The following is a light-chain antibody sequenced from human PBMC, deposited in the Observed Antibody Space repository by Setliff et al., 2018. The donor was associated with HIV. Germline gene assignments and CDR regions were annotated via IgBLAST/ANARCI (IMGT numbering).Light chain of an antibody. V-gene: IGLV2-14*01. CDR1: SSDVGGYNY. Sequence: QSALAQPASVSGSPGQSITISCTGTSSDVGGYNYVSWYQHHPGKAPKLMICEVSNRPSGVSNRFSGSKSGNTASLTISGLQADDEADCYCSSYTSSSLYVFGTGTRSPS. CDR3: SSYTSSSLYV. CDR2: EVS. J-gene: IGLJ1*01.